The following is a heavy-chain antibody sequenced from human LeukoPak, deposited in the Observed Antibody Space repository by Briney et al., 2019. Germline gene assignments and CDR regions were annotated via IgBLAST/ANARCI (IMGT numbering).Heavy chain of an antibody. CDR2: INSDGSST. J-gene: IGHJ4*02. V-gene: IGHV3-74*01. CDR1: GFTFSSYW. D-gene: IGHD3-3*01. Sequence: GGSLRLSCARSGFTFSSYWMHWVRQAPGKGLVWVSRINSDGSSTSYADSVKGRFTISRDNAKNTLYLQMNSLRAEDTAVYYCARPNYDFWSGYNYYFDYWGQGTLVTVSS. CDR3: ARPNYDFWSGYNYYFDY.